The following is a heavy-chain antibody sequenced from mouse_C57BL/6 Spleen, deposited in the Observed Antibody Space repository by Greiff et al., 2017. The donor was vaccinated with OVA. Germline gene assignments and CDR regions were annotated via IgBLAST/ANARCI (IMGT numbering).Heavy chain of an antibody. Sequence: VQLVESGAELVRPGTSVKVSCKASGYAFTNYLIEWVKQRPGQGLEWIGVINPGSGGTNYNEKFKGKATLTADKSSSTAYMQLSSLTSEDSAVYFCARVGGVVQGDYWGQGTTLTVSS. CDR1: GYAFTNYL. CDR3: ARVGGVVQGDY. D-gene: IGHD1-1*01. V-gene: IGHV1-54*01. J-gene: IGHJ2*01. CDR2: INPGSGGT.